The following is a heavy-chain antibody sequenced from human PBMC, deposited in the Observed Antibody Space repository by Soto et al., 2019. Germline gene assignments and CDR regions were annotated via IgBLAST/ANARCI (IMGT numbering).Heavy chain of an antibody. Sequence: GGSLRLSCAASGFTFSSYGMHWVRQAPGKGLEWVSVISYDGSNKYYADSVKGRFTISRDNSKNTPYLQMNSLRAEDTAVYYCVVPYYGDYPDYWGKGTLVTVSS. J-gene: IGHJ4*02. CDR2: ISYDGSNK. CDR1: GFTFSSYG. CDR3: VVPYYGDYPDY. D-gene: IGHD4-17*01. V-gene: IGHV3-30*03.